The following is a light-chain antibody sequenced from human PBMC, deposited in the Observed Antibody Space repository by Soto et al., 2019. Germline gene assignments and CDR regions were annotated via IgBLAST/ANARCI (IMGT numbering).Light chain of an antibody. CDR3: QQYNNWLSIT. J-gene: IGKJ5*01. V-gene: IGKV3D-15*01. CDR2: GTS. Sequence: EIVMTQSPVTLSVSPGERATLSCRASQSVSSNLAWYQQRPGQTPRLLIYGTSNRATGTPARFSGSGSGTEFTLTISSLQSEDFAVYYCQQYNNWLSITFGQGTRLEIK. CDR1: QSVSSN.